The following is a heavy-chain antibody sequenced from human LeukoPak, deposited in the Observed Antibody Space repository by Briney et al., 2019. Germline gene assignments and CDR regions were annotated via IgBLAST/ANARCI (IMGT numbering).Heavy chain of an antibody. CDR2: ISWNSGSI. D-gene: IGHD3-10*01. Sequence: HSGGSLRLSCAASGFTFDDYAMPWVRQAPGKGLEWVSGISWNSGSIGYADSVKGRFTISGDNAKNSLYLQMNSLRAEDTALYYCAKERYGSGSPHFDYWGQGTLVTVSS. CDR3: AKERYGSGSPHFDY. J-gene: IGHJ4*02. CDR1: GFTFDDYA. V-gene: IGHV3-9*01.